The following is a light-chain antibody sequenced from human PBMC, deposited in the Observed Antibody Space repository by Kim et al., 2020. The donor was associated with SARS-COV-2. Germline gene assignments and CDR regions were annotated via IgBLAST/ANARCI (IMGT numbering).Light chain of an antibody. CDR1: QGIRQY. V-gene: IGKV1-16*01. CDR2: TAS. CDR3: QQYYSYPIT. J-gene: IGKJ5*01. Sequence: ASVRDSVTITCRAGQGIRQYLARFRQKPGKAPESLIYTASSLEGGVPSRFSGNGSGTDFTLTITGLQPEDSATYFCQQYYSYPITFGQGTRLEIK.